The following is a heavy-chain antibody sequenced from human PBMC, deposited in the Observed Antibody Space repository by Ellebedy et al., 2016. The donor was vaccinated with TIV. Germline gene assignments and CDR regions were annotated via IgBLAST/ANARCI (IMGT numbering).Heavy chain of an antibody. D-gene: IGHD4-23*01. J-gene: IGHJ5*02. CDR3: ARDSSNSRWYL. CDR1: GGSINSYY. CDR2: VHYSGGT. V-gene: IGHV4-59*01. Sequence: SQTLSLTXGVSGGSINSYYWSWIRQSPVKGLEWIGYVHYSGGTKYSPSLKSRVFISIDTSKNQFSLKLSSVTAADTAVYYCARDSSNSRWYLWGQGTLVTVSS.